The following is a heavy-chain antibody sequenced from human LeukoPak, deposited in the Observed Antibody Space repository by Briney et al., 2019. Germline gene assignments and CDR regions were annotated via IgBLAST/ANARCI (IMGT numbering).Heavy chain of an antibody. Sequence: PGRSLRLSCAASGFTFSDYGMNWVRQAPGKGLEWVSSISSSSSYIYYADSVKGRFTISRDNAKNSLYLQMNSLRAEDTAVYYCAREAAVTTVDYWGQGTLVTVSS. CDR1: GFTFSDYG. V-gene: IGHV3-21*01. D-gene: IGHD4-11*01. J-gene: IGHJ4*02. CDR3: AREAAVTTVDY. CDR2: ISSSSSYI.